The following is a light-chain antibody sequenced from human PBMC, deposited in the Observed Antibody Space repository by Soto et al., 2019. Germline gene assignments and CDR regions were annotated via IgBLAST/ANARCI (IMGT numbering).Light chain of an antibody. CDR2: EVT. Sequence: QAVRTQPASVSGSPGLSITISCTGTSSDVGGYNSVSWYQQHLGKSPKLLIHEVTDRPSGVSSRFSGSKSGNTASLTISGLQADDEADYYCSSYTSSDTLVFGTGTKVTVL. CDR1: SSDVGGYNS. V-gene: IGLV2-14*01. CDR3: SSYTSSDTLV. J-gene: IGLJ1*01.